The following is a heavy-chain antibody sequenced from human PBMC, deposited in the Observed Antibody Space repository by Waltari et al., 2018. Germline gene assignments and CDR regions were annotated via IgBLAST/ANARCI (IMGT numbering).Heavy chain of an antibody. D-gene: IGHD3-22*01. J-gene: IGHJ4*02. V-gene: IGHV1-69*14. CDR1: GGTFSSYA. CDR2: IIPIFGTA. Sequence: QVQLVQSGAAVQQPGSSVKVSCKASGGTFSSYAISWVQQAPGHGLEWMGGIIPIFGTANYAQKFQGRVTITADKSTSTAYMELSSLRSEDTAVYYCARDHPDSSGYYSFDYWGQGTLVTVSS. CDR3: ARDHPDSSGYYSFDY.